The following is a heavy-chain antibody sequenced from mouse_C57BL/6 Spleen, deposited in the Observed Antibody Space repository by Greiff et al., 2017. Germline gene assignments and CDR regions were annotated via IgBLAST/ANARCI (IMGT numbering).Heavy chain of an antibody. CDR2: IDPSDSYT. V-gene: IGHV1-69*01. CDR1: GYTFTSYW. CDR3: ARDHYGSSYDDYARDY. Sequence: QVQLQQPGAELVMPGASVKLSCKASGYTFTSYWMHWVKQRPGQGLEWIGEIDPSDSYTNYNQKFKGKSTLTVDQSSSTAYMQLSSLTSEDAAVYDCARDHYGSSYDDYARDYWGQGTSVTVSS. J-gene: IGHJ4*01. D-gene: IGHD1-1*01.